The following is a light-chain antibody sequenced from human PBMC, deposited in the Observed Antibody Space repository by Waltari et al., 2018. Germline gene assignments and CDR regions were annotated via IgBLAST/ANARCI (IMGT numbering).Light chain of an antibody. J-gene: IGLJ3*02. CDR1: RRDAGSSNS. Sequence: QSALTQPASVSGSPGQSLTISCTGTRRDAGSSNSFSWYQQHPGEAPKLIIYDVTDRPSGVSSRFSGSKSGNTASLTISGLLAEDEADYYCSSYTTTNILVFGGGTRLTVL. CDR3: SSYTTTNILV. CDR2: DVT. V-gene: IGLV2-14*03.